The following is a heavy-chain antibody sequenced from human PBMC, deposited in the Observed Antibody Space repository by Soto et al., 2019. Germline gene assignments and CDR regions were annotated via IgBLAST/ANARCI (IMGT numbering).Heavy chain of an antibody. J-gene: IGHJ4*02. CDR2: INAGNGNA. CDR1: GYTFTSYA. Sequence: ASVKVSCKASGYTFTSYAMHWVRQAPGQRLEWMGWINAGNGNAKYSQKFQGRVTITRDTSASTAYMELSSLRSEDTAVYYCARSGSYSGNDYWGQGTLVTVSS. D-gene: IGHD1-26*01. V-gene: IGHV1-3*01. CDR3: ARSGSYSGNDY.